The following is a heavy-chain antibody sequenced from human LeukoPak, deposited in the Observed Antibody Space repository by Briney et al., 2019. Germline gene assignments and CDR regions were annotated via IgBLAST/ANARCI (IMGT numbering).Heavy chain of an antibody. Sequence: SETLSLTCTVSGGSISSYYWSWIRQPPGKGLECIGYIYYSGSTNYNPSLKSRVTISVDTSKNQFSLKLSSVTAADTAVYYCARPEYSSGWYVYWGQGTLVTVSS. V-gene: IGHV4-59*08. D-gene: IGHD6-19*01. J-gene: IGHJ4*02. CDR3: ARPEYSSGWYVY. CDR2: IYYSGST. CDR1: GGSISSYY.